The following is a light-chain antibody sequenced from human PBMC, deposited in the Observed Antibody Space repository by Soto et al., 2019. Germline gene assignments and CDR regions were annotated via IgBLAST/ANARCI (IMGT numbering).Light chain of an antibody. CDR2: DAA. CDR1: QGISSA. V-gene: IGKV1-13*02. Sequence: AIPLPQSPSSLSASVGDRVTITCRASQGISSALAWYQKKPGKAPKLLIYDAARLERGVPSRFSGSGSGADCHLTLCRLQPEDFATDLFRQFNSDHPYGEGTKGELK. CDR3: RQFNSDHP. J-gene: IGKJ1*01.